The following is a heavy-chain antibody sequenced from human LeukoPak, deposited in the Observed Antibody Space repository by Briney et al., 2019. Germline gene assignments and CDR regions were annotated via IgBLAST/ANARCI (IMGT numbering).Heavy chain of an antibody. Sequence: AASVTVSCKASGYAFSSYDISWVRQAPGQGLEWMGWISPYNGNTNYAQKLQGRVTMTTDTSTSTAYMELKSLRSDDTAVYYCARDGGSYGNYFDYWGQGTLVTVSS. D-gene: IGHD1-26*01. CDR1: GYAFSSYD. CDR2: ISPYNGNT. J-gene: IGHJ4*02. V-gene: IGHV1-18*01. CDR3: ARDGGSYGNYFDY.